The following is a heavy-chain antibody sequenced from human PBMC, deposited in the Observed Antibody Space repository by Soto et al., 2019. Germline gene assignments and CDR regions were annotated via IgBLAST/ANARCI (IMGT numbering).Heavy chain of an antibody. CDR1: GFTFSSYA. V-gene: IGHV3-23*01. Sequence: VGSLRLSCAASGFTFSSYAMSWVRQAPGKGLEWVSAISGSGGSTYYADSVKGRFTISRDNSKNTLYLQMNSLRAEDTAVYYCAKEKRSSIAARPSLWGQGTLVTVSS. J-gene: IGHJ4*02. CDR2: ISGSGGST. CDR3: AKEKRSSIAARPSL. D-gene: IGHD6-6*01.